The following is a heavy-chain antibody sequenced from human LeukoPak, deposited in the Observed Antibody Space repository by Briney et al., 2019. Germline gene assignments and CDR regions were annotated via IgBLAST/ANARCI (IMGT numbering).Heavy chain of an antibody. CDR3: APRGVVIDY. Sequence: GGSLRLSCVASEFTFSDYAMSWVRQAPGKGLEWVSYISSSSSTIYYADSVKGRFTISRDNAKDSLYLQVNSLRDEDTAVYYCAPRGVVIDYWGQGTLVTVSS. CDR2: ISSSSSTI. D-gene: IGHD3-3*01. V-gene: IGHV3-48*02. J-gene: IGHJ4*02. CDR1: EFTFSDYA.